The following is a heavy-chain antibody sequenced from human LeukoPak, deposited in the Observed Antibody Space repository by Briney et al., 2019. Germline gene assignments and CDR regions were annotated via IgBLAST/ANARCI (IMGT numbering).Heavy chain of an antibody. V-gene: IGHV4-34*01. CDR3: AHEEGFNVAGVFDY. D-gene: IGHD6-19*01. J-gene: IGHJ4*02. CDR2: INHTGST. Sequence: PETLSLTCAVYGGSFSGYYWSWIRQPPGKGLEWIGEINHTGSTNYNPSLKSRVTISVDTSKNQFSLKLSSVTAADTAVYYCAHEEGFNVAGVFDYWGQGTLVTVSS. CDR1: GGSFSGYY.